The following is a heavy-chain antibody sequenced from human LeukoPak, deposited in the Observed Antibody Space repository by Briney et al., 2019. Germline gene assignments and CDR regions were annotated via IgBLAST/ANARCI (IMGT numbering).Heavy chain of an antibody. J-gene: IGHJ4*02. CDR2: ISSSSSYI. Sequence: GGSLRLSCAASGFTFSSYSMNWVRQAPGKGLEWVSSISSSSSYIYYADSVKGRFTISRDNAKNSLYLQMNSLRAEDTAVYYCARGEYGSGSYYPTRFDYWGQGTLVTVSS. CDR1: GFTFSSYS. D-gene: IGHD3-10*01. V-gene: IGHV3-21*01. CDR3: ARGEYGSGSYYPTRFDY.